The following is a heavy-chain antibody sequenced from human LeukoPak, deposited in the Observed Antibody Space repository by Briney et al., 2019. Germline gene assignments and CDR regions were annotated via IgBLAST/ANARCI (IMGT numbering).Heavy chain of an antibody. CDR2: ISSSGSTI. CDR3: ARGVASTSCYCPGDDY. Sequence: GGSLRLSCAASGFTFSSYEMNWVRQAPGKGLEWVSYISSSGSTIYYADSVKGRFTISRDNAKNSLYLQMNSLRAEDTAVYYCARGVASTSCYCPGDDYWGQGTLVTVSS. D-gene: IGHD2-2*01. V-gene: IGHV3-48*03. CDR1: GFTFSSYE. J-gene: IGHJ4*02.